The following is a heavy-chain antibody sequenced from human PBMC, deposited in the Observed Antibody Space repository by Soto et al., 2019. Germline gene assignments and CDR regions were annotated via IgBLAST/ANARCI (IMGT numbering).Heavy chain of an antibody. J-gene: IGHJ4*02. CDR2: MNPNTGNT. D-gene: IGHD3-10*01. CDR3: ARADRYGSGSYFFDY. V-gene: IGHV1-8*01. Sequence: QVQLVQSGAELKKPGASVKVSCKASGYTFTSYGGNWVRQAAGQGLEWMGWMNPNTGNTGYAQKFQGRVTRTRNTSISTAYMELSSLPSEDTAVYYCARADRYGSGSYFFDYWGQGTLVTLSS. CDR1: GYTFTSYG.